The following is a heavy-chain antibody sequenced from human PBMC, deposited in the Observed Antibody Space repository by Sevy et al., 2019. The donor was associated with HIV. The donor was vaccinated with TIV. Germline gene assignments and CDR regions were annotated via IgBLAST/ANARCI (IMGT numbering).Heavy chain of an antibody. CDR3: ARDSKGGLDD. V-gene: IGHV3-7*01. J-gene: IGHJ6*02. Sequence: GGSLRLSCTASGFSFRSYWMTWVRQAPGMGLEWVANIKLDGDEKYYVESLKGRFTISRDNVKNSLYLQMNNLRAEDTAVYYCARDSKGGLDDWGQRTTVTVSS. D-gene: IGHD4-4*01. CDR1: GFSFRSYW. CDR2: IKLDGDEK.